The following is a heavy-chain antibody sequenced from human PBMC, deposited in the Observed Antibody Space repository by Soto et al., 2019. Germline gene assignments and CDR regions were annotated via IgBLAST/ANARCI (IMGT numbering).Heavy chain of an antibody. CDR3: ARGGRMPLGIAFGGLDY. CDR1: GGSFSGYY. CDR2: INHSGST. J-gene: IGHJ4*02. V-gene: IGHV4-34*01. D-gene: IGHD3-16*01. Sequence: QVQLQQWGAGLLKPSETLSLTCAVYGGSFSGYYWSWIRQPPGKGLEWIGEINHSGSTNYNPSLKSRVTISVDTSKHQFSLKLSSVTAADTAVYYCARGGRMPLGIAFGGLDYWGQGTLVTVSS.